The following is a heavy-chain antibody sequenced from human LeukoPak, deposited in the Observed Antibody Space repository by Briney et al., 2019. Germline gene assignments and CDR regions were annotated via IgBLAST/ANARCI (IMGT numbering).Heavy chain of an antibody. CDR3: ATAEYYYDSSGYYTFDY. CDR1: GYTLTELS. J-gene: IGHJ4*02. D-gene: IGHD3-22*01. V-gene: IGHV1-24*01. Sequence: ASVKVSCKVSGYTLTELSMHWVRQAPGRGIEWMGGFDPEDGETIYAQKFQGRVTMTEDTSTDTAYMELSSLRSEDTAVYYCATAEYYYDSSGYYTFDYWGQGTLVTVSS. CDR2: FDPEDGET.